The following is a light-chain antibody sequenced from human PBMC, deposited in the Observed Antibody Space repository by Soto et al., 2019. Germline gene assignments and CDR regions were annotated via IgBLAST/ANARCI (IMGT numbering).Light chain of an antibody. V-gene: IGKV3-20*01. CDR3: QQYGSSSYT. CDR2: GAS. CDR1: QSVASSY. J-gene: IGKJ2*01. Sequence: EIVLTQSPCTLSLSPGEGATLSCRASQSVASSYLAWYQQKPGQAPRLLIYGASNRATGIPDRFSGGGSGTDFTLTISRLEPEDFAVYYCQQYGSSSYTFGQGTKLEIK.